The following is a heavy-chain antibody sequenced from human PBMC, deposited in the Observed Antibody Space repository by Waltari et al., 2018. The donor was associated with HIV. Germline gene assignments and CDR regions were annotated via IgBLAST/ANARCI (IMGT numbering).Heavy chain of an antibody. V-gene: IGHV1-2*02. CDR1: GYTFTGYY. D-gene: IGHD5-12*01. CDR2: INPNRGGT. Sequence: QVQLVQSGAEVKKPGASVKVSCKASGYTFTGYYMHWVRQAPGQGLEWMGWINPNRGGTNYAQKFQGRVTRTMETSISTAYMELSRLRSDDTAVYYCARDPPPEMATMAVYGMDVWGQGTTVTVSS. J-gene: IGHJ6*02. CDR3: ARDPPPEMATMAVYGMDV.